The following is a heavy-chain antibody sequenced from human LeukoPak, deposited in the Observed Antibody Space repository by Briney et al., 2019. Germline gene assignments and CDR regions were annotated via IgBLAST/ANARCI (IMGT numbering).Heavy chain of an antibody. J-gene: IGHJ3*02. CDR2: ISYDGSNK. D-gene: IGHD6-19*01. CDR3: AKDSGQWLPHDAFDI. V-gene: IGHV3-30*18. CDR1: GFTFSSYG. Sequence: GGSLRLSCAASGFTFSSYGMHWVRQAPGKGLEWVAVISYDGSNKYYADSVKGRFTISRDNSKNTLYLQMNSLRAEDTAVYYRAKDSGQWLPHDAFDIWGQGTMVTVSS.